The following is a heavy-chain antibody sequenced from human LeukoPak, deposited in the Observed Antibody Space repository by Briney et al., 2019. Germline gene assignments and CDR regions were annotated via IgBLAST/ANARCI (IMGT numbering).Heavy chain of an antibody. CDR3: APQQTYSPYNWFDP. J-gene: IGHJ5*02. V-gene: IGHV3-74*03. CDR1: GFTITNYW. Sequence: PGGSLRLSCVGTGFTITNYWMHWVRQAPGTGLVWVSRIHPDGSITTYADSVKGRFTISRDNAKNTLYLQMNSLRAEDTAVYYCAPQQTYSPYNWFDPWGQGTLVTVSS. CDR2: IHPDGSIT. D-gene: IGHD5-12*01.